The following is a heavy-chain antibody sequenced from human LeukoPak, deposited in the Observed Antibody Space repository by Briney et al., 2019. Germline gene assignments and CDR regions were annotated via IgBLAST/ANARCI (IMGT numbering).Heavy chain of an antibody. Sequence: SETLSLTCAVYGRSFSGYYWSWLRPPPGKGLGWVEETNHSGSTNYNPSLKSRVTISVDTSKNQFSLKLSSVTAADTAVYYCAGWGYCSSTSCRLQTDYWGQGTLVTVSS. CDR2: TNHSGST. CDR1: GRSFSGYY. V-gene: IGHV4-34*01. J-gene: IGHJ4*02. D-gene: IGHD2-2*01. CDR3: AGWGYCSSTSCRLQTDY.